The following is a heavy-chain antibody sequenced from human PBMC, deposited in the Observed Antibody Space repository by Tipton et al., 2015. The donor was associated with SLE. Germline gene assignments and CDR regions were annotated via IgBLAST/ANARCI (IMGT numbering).Heavy chain of an antibody. V-gene: IGHV4-38-2*02. J-gene: IGHJ5*01. CDR3: ATGHFDF. CDR1: LYSIGSGFY. D-gene: IGHD1-1*01. Sequence: LRLSCTVSLYSIGSGFYWDWVRQAPGKGLEWVATMHHNGSTYYNPSLRSRVAVSMDTSRNQFSLRLKSVTAADTAVYYCATGHFDFWGQERLVTVSS. CDR2: MHHNGST.